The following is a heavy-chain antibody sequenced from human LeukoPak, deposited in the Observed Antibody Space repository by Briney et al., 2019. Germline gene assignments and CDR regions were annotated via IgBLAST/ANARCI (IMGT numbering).Heavy chain of an antibody. Sequence: PSQTLSLTCTVSGGSINSGSCYWHWIRRPAGEGLEWIGRIYTSGSTNYNPSLKSRVTISVDTSKNQFSLKLSSVTAADTAVYCARSSTTDANHYYYYYMGVWGRGTTVTASS. D-gene: IGHD2-2*01. J-gene: IGHJ6*03. V-gene: IGHV4-61*02. CDR3: ARSSTTDANHYYYYYMGV. CDR2: IYTSGST. CDR1: GGSINSGSCY.